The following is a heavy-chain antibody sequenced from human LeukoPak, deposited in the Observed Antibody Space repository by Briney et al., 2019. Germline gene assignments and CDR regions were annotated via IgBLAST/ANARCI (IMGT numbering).Heavy chain of an antibody. CDR3: ARHPYYYDSSGYSYNWFDP. CDR1: GGSISSYY. Sequence: SETLSLTRTVSGGSISSYYWSWIRQPPGKGLEWIGYIYYSGSTNYNPSLKSRVTISVDTSKNQFSLKLSSVTAADTAVYYCARHPYYYDSSGYSYNWFDPWGQGTLVTVSS. V-gene: IGHV4-59*08. D-gene: IGHD3-22*01. J-gene: IGHJ5*02. CDR2: IYYSGST.